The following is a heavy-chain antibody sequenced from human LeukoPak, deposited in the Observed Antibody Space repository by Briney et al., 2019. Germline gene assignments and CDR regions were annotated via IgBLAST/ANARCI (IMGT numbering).Heavy chain of an antibody. V-gene: IGHV3-74*01. CDR1: GFTFSSYW. D-gene: IGHD3-22*01. CDR3: ARDENYYDSSGYYYY. Sequence: GGSLRLSCAASGFTFSSYWMHWVRQAPGKGLVWVSRINSDGSSTSYADSVKGRFTISRDNAKNTLYLQMNRLRAEDTAVYYCARDENYYDSSGYYYYWGQGTLVTVSS. J-gene: IGHJ4*02. CDR2: INSDGSST.